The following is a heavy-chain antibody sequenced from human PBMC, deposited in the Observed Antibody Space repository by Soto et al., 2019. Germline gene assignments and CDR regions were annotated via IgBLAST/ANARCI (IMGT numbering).Heavy chain of an antibody. J-gene: IGHJ4*02. CDR1: GFTFSSYA. CDR3: PIAAAGLTGGY. D-gene: IGHD6-13*01. V-gene: IGHV3-23*01. Sequence: GGSLRLSCAASGFTFSSYAMSWVRQAPGKGLEWVSAISGSGGSTYYADSVKGRFTISRDNSKNTLYLQMNSLRAEDTAVYYCPIAAAGLTGGYWGQGTLVTVSS. CDR2: ISGSGGST.